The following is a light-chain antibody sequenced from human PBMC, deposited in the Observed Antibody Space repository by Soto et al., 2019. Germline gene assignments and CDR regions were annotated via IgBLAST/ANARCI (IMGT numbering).Light chain of an antibody. Sequence: EIVLTQSPVTLSLSPWERATLSCTASRSVNTFLAWYQQRPGQAPRLIMYDASNRATGSPARFSGSGSGTDFTLTISSLEPEDFAVYYCQQRSNWPPITFGQGTRLEIK. V-gene: IGKV3-11*01. J-gene: IGKJ5*01. CDR1: RSVNTF. CDR2: DAS. CDR3: QQRSNWPPIT.